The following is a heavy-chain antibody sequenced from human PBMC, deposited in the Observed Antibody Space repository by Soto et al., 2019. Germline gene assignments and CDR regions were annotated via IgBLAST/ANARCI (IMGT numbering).Heavy chain of an antibody. J-gene: IGHJ3*02. CDR3: ARDKIYCSSTSCKAFDI. V-gene: IGHV1-2*04. D-gene: IGHD2-2*01. CDR1: GYTFTGYY. Sequence: ASVKVSCKASGYTFTGYYMHWVRQAPGQGLEWMGWINPNSGGTNYAQKFQGWVTMTRDTSISTAYMELSRLRSDDTAVYYCARDKIYCSSTSCKAFDIWGQGTMVT. CDR2: INPNSGGT.